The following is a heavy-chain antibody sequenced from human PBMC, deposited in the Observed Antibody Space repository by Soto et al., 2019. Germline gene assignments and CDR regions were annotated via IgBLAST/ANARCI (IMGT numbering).Heavy chain of an antibody. CDR3: ASAKYYCGSGSYYWFDP. CDR1: GGTFSSYA. Sequence: SVKVSCKASGGTFSSYAISWVRQAPGQGLEWMGGIIPIFGTANYAQKFQGRVTITADESTSTAYMELSSLRSEDTAVYYCASAKYYCGSGSYYWFDPWGQGTLVTVSS. V-gene: IGHV1-69*13. CDR2: IIPIFGTA. J-gene: IGHJ5*02. D-gene: IGHD3-10*01.